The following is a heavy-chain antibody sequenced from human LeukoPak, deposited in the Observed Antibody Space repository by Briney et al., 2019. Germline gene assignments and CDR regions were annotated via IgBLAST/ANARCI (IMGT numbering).Heavy chain of an antibody. CDR1: GFTFSSYS. Sequence: LPGGSLRLSCAASGFTFSSYSMNWVRQAPGKGLVWVSRINSDGINTSYADSVKGRFTISRDNAKNTLNLQMNSLRAEDTAVYYCARDLGQYYDTSDNWFDPWGQGTLVTVSS. CDR2: INSDGINT. CDR3: ARDLGQYYDTSDNWFDP. D-gene: IGHD3-22*01. V-gene: IGHV3-74*01. J-gene: IGHJ5*02.